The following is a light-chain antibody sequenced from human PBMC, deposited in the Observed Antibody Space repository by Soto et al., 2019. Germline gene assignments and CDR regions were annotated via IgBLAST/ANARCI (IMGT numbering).Light chain of an antibody. Sequence: DIQMTQSPSTLSASVGDRVTITCRASQSISSWLAWYQQKPGKAPTLLIYDASSLESGVPSRFSGSGSGTEFTLTISSLQPDDFATYYCQQYNSYPMYPFGQGTKLEIK. CDR2: DAS. J-gene: IGKJ2*01. CDR3: QQYNSYPMYP. V-gene: IGKV1-5*01. CDR1: QSISSW.